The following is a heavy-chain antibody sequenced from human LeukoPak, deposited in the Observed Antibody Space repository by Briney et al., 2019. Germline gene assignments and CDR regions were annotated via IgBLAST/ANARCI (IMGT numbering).Heavy chain of an antibody. J-gene: IGHJ4*02. CDR2: INHSGST. Sequence: SETLSLTCAVYGGSFSGYYWSWIRQPPGKGLEWIGEINHSGSTNYNPSLKSRVTISVDTSKNQSSLKLSSVTAADTAVYYCARSYRISYYDSSGYYYWGQGTLVTVSS. CDR3: ARSYRISYYDSSGYYY. CDR1: GGSFSGYY. D-gene: IGHD3-22*01. V-gene: IGHV4-34*01.